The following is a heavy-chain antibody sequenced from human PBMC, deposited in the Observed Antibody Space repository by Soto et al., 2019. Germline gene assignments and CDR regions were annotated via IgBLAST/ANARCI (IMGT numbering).Heavy chain of an antibody. D-gene: IGHD6-13*01. CDR3: AKDLGAAGAFDF. CDR2: VTGRGATT. J-gene: IGHJ4*02. CDR1: GFDFRAYA. Sequence: EVQLLESGGGLVQPGGSLRLSCAASGFDFRAYAMSWVRQAPGKGLEWVSAVTGRGATTDYADSVKGRFTISRDNSKNMLSLQMNRMRTEDTAVYYCAKDLGAAGAFDFWGQGTLVTVSS. V-gene: IGHV3-23*01.